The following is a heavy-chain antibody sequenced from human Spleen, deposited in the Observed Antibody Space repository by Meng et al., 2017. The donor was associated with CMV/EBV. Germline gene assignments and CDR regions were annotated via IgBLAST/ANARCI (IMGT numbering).Heavy chain of an antibody. CDR1: GYSFANYW. D-gene: IGHD3-3*01. CDR3: ARGDFWNGSYPPQV. Sequence: SGYSFANYWIGWVRQMPGKGLEWMGIIYPDDSHTEYSPPFQGQVTISADKSISTAYLQWTGLKASDTAMYFCARGDFWNGSYPPQVWGQGTLVTVSS. CDR2: IYPDDSHT. V-gene: IGHV5-51*01. J-gene: IGHJ4*02.